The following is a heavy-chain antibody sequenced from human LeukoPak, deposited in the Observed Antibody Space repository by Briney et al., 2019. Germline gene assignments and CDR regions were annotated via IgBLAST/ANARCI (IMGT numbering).Heavy chain of an antibody. V-gene: IGHV4-59*01. CDR1: GGSISGYY. CDR3: ARYGITSATAWGFDY. Sequence: PSETLSLTCTVSGGSISGYYWSWIRQPPGKGLEWIGYIHYSGPTNYNPSLKSRVTISVDTSKKQFSLKLSSVTAADPAVYYCARYGITSATAWGFDYWGQGTLVTVSS. D-gene: IGHD1-20*01. J-gene: IGHJ4*02. CDR2: IHYSGPT.